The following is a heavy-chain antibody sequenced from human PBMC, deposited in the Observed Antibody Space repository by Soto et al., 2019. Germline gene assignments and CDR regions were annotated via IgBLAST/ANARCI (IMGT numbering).Heavy chain of an antibody. V-gene: IGHV3-74*01. J-gene: IGHJ4*02. CDR3: TRGGNYYFDY. CDR2: INGDGGTI. D-gene: IGHD1-7*01. CDR1: GFTFSTSW. Sequence: EVQLVEAGGGLVQPGGSLRLSCAASGFTFSTSWIHWVRQAPGKGLVWVSRINGDGGTINYADSVKGRFTISRDNAKNTVYLQMNSLIADDTAVYYCTRGGNYYFDYWGQGTLVTVSS.